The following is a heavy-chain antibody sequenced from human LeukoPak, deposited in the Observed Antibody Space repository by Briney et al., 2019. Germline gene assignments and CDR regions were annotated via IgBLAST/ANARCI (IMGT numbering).Heavy chain of an antibody. J-gene: IGHJ5*02. D-gene: IGHD3-3*01. CDR3: ARGITIFGVVYSFDP. CDR2: IYPCYFEP. CDR1: GYRFTSYW. V-gene: IGHV5-51*01. Sequence: GESLKISCKGSGYRFTSYWIGWVRQMPGKGLGWVGSIYPCYFEPTYRPSFQGQVTISVDKSISTAYLQWSSLKASDTAMYYCARGITIFGVVYSFDPWGQGTLVTVSS.